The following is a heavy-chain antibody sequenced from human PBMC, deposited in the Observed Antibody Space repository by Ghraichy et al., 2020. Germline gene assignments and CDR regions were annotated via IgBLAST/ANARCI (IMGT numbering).Heavy chain of an antibody. V-gene: IGHV4-30-2*01. CDR2: IFHSGGT. CDR3: ARTEIVYSNSFDY. J-gene: IGHJ4*02. D-gene: IGHD5-18*01. CDR1: GGSISTDNYS. Sequence: SETLSLTCAVSGGSISTDNYSWSWIRQPPGKDLEWIGYIFHSGGTYYNPSLKSRVTMSVDRSKNQFSLKLSSVTAADTAVYYCARTEIVYSNSFDYWGQGILVTVSS.